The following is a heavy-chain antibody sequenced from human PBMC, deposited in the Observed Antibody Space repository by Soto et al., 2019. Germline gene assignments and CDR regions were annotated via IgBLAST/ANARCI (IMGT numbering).Heavy chain of an antibody. CDR2: INHSGST. V-gene: IGHV4-34*01. D-gene: IGHD5-18*01. CDR3: ARVGYSYGYDYFDY. J-gene: IGHJ4*02. CDR1: GGSFSGYY. Sequence: SETLSLTCAVYGGSFSGYYWSWIRQPPGKGLEWIGEINHSGSTNYNPSLKSRVTISVDTSKNQFSLKLSSVTAADTAVYYCARVGYSYGYDYFDYWGQGTLVTVSS.